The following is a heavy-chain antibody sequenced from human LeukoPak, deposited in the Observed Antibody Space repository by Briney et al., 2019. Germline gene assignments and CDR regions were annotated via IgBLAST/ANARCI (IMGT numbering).Heavy chain of an antibody. CDR1: GYSISSGYY. V-gene: IGHV4-38-2*01. D-gene: IGHD1-26*01. CDR2: IYHSGST. CDR3: ASHGRGAGEIDY. Sequence: SETLSLTCAVSGYSISSGYYWGWIRRPPGKGREWIGIIYHSGSTYYNPSLKSRVTISVDTSKNQFSLKLSSVTAADTAVYYCASHGRGAGEIDYWGQGILVTVSS. J-gene: IGHJ4*02.